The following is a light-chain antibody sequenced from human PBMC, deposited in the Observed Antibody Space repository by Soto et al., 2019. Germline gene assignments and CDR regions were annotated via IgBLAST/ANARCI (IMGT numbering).Light chain of an antibody. V-gene: IGKV3-20*01. J-gene: IGKJ1*01. CDR2: GAS. Sequence: DIVLPQSPGTLSLSPGDRATLSCRASQSVSSSYLVWYQQKPGQAPRLLIYGASSRATGIPGRFSGSGSGTDFTLTISGLEPEDFAVYYCQQYDSSSWTFGQGTKVEIK. CDR3: QQYDSSSWT. CDR1: QSVSSSY.